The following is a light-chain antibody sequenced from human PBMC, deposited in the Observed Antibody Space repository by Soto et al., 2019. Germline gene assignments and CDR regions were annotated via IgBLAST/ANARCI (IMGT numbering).Light chain of an antibody. Sequence: QSVLTQPASVSGSPGQSITISCTGTNSDVGGYNYVSWYQQHPGKAPKLMIYDVSNRPSGVSNRFSGSKSGNTASLTISGLQAEDVADYYCSSYSSSTTHVVFGGGTKLTVL. CDR2: DVS. J-gene: IGLJ2*01. V-gene: IGLV2-14*01. CDR3: SSYSSSTTHVV. CDR1: NSDVGGYNY.